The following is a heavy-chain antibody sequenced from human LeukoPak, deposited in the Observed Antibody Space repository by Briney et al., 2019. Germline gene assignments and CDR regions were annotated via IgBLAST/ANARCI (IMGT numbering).Heavy chain of an antibody. Sequence: GGSLRLSCAASGFTFSNYGMHWVRQAPGKGLEWVAVISYDGSNRYYGDSVKGRFTISRDKSKNTLNLQMNSLRAEDTAVYYCAKVVGDGTYYYYGVDVWGQGTTVTVSS. CDR3: AKVVGDGTYYYYGVDV. CDR2: ISYDGSNR. V-gene: IGHV3-30*18. J-gene: IGHJ6*02. D-gene: IGHD3-16*01. CDR1: GFTFSNYG.